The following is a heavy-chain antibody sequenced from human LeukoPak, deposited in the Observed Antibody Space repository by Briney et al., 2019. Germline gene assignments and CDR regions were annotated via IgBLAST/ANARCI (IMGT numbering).Heavy chain of an antibody. CDR3: ARKDYYDSNGLDY. V-gene: IGHV4-4*02. J-gene: IGHJ4*02. CDR2: IHHSGST. D-gene: IGHD3-22*01. CDR1: GGSISSSNW. Sequence: SETLSLTCDVSGGSISSSNWWSWVRQPPGKGLEWIGEIHHSGSTNYNPSLKSRVTISVDKSKNQFSLKLSSVTAADTAMYYCARKDYYDSNGLDYWGQGSLVTVSS.